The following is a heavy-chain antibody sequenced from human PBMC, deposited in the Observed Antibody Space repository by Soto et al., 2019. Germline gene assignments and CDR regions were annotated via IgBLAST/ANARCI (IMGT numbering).Heavy chain of an antibody. Sequence: ASVKVSCKASGYTFTSYGISWVRQAPGQGLEWMGWISAYNGNTNYAQKLQGRVTMTTDTSTSTAYMELRSLRSDDTAVYYCARDWDHNYYGSGSYRYWGQGTLVTVSS. J-gene: IGHJ4*02. CDR1: GYTFTSYG. D-gene: IGHD3-10*01. V-gene: IGHV1-18*01. CDR3: ARDWDHNYYGSGSYRY. CDR2: ISAYNGNT.